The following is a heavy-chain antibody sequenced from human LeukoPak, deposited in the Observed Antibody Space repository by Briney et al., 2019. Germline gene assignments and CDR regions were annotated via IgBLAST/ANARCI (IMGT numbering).Heavy chain of an antibody. CDR1: GFSFSGSS. CDR3: SRPGTTDGDY. CDR2: IRTKAHNYAT. D-gene: IGHD1-1*01. Sequence: PGGSLKLSCAASGFSFSGSSIHWVRQASGKGLEWVGRIRTKAHNYATFYAASVEGRFTISRDDSKKTAYLQMNSLKTDDTAVYYCSRPGTTDGDYWGQGTLVTVSS. V-gene: IGHV3-73*01. J-gene: IGHJ4*02.